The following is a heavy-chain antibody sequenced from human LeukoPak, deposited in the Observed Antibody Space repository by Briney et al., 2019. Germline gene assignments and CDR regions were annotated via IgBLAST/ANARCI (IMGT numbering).Heavy chain of an antibody. CDR1: GGTLSSYA. Sequence: ASVKVSCKASGGTLSSYAISWVRRAPGQGLEWMGGIIPIFGTANYAQKFQGRVTITTDESTSTAYMELSSLRSEDTAVYYCARDPIMITFGGVIVRRNYFDYWGQGTLVTVSS. D-gene: IGHD3-16*02. J-gene: IGHJ4*02. CDR2: IIPIFGTA. V-gene: IGHV1-69*05. CDR3: ARDPIMITFGGVIVRRNYFDY.